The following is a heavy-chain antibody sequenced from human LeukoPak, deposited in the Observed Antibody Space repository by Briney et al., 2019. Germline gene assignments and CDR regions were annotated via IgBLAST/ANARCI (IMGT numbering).Heavy chain of an antibody. D-gene: IGHD5-12*01. CDR1: GGSISSSSYY. J-gene: IGHJ4*02. CDR2: IYHSGST. Sequence: SETLSLTCTVSGGSISSSSYYWGWIRQPPGKGLEWIGSIYHSGSTYYNPSLKSRVTISVDTSKNQFSLKLSSVTAADTAVYYCVRGGYRGFDYEYWGQGTLVTVSS. CDR3: VRGGYRGFDYEY. V-gene: IGHV4-39*01.